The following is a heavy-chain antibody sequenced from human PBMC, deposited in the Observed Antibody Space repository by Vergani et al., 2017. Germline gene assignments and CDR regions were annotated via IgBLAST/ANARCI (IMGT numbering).Heavy chain of an antibody. V-gene: IGHV3-48*03. Sequence: EVQLVESGGGLVQPGGSLRLSCAASGFTFSSYEMNWVRQAPGKGLEWVSYISSSGSTIYYADSVKGRFTISRDNAKNSLYLQMNSLRAEDTAVYYCAREGAGYCSSTSCYTDYMDVWGEGTTVTVSS. CDR2: ISSSGSTI. CDR1: GFTFSSYE. CDR3: AREGAGYCSSTSCYTDYMDV. D-gene: IGHD2-2*02. J-gene: IGHJ6*03.